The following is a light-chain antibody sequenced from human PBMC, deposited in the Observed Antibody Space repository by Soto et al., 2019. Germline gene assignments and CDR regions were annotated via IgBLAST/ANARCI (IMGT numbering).Light chain of an antibody. CDR3: SSFVHKNNLL. Sequence: QSALTQPPSASGSPGQSVTISCTGTSVDIGTYNYVSWFQQHLGNTPKLIIYEVDKRRSGVPNRFSGSKSGNTVSLTISGLQAEDEADYYCSSFVHKNNLLFGGG. CDR1: SVDIGTYNY. V-gene: IGLV2-8*01. J-gene: IGLJ2*01. CDR2: EVD.